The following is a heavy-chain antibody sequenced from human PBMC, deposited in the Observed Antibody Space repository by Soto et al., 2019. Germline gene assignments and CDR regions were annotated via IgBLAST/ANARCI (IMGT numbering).Heavy chain of an antibody. D-gene: IGHD3-16*01. CDR1: GFTFSSYW. V-gene: IGHV3-74*01. Sequence: VGSLRPSCAASGFTFSSYWMHWVRQVPGKGLVWVARTDEYGSTINYADSVKGRFTISRDNAKNTLYLEMNSLRGEDTALYYCTRDIGGRGAFWGQGSLVTVSS. CDR3: TRDIGGRGAF. J-gene: IGHJ4*02. CDR2: TDEYGSTI.